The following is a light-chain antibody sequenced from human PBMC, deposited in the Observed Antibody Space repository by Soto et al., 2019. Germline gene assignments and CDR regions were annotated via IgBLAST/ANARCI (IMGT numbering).Light chain of an antibody. J-gene: IGKJ4*01. CDR3: QEYNHWHPIT. CDR2: DAS. V-gene: IGKV3-15*01. CDR1: QTVSSY. Sequence: IVLTQSPGILSLSPGERATLSCRASQTVSSYLAWYQQKPGQAPRLLIYDASNRATGIPARFSGSGSGTEFTLTISSLQSEDLAVYYCQEYNHWHPITFGGGTKVDI.